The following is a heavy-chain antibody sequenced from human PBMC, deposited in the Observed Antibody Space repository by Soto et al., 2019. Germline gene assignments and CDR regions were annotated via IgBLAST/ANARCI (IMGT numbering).Heavy chain of an antibody. D-gene: IGHD1-26*01. Sequence: QVQLVQSGAEVKKPGSSVKVSCKASGGVFRNYAINWVRQAPGQGLEWMGGIIPVFGTADYPQKLQGRVTITADESTTTSYMELTSLKTEYTAVYFCARDRWGSYAFDSWGQGTLVTVSS. J-gene: IGHJ5*01. CDR3: ARDRWGSYAFDS. CDR2: IIPVFGTA. V-gene: IGHV1-69*01. CDR1: GGVFRNYA.